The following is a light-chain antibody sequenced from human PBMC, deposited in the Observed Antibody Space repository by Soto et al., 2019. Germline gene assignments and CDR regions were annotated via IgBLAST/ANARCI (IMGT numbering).Light chain of an antibody. V-gene: IGLV2-8*01. CDR1: SSDVGGYNY. J-gene: IGLJ1*01. CDR2: EVS. Sequence: QCALTHPPSASGSPGQSVTISCTGTSSDVGGYNYVSWYQQHPGKAPKLMIYEVSKQPSGVPDRFSGSKSGNTASLTVSGLQAEDEADYYCTSYAGSNNFFYVFGTGTRSPS. CDR3: TSYAGSNNFFYV.